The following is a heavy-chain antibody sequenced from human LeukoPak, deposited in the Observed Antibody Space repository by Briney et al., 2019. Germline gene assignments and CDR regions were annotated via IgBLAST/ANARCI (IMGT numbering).Heavy chain of an antibody. V-gene: IGHV3-48*03. CDR3: ARELGDTAMVRWFDP. D-gene: IGHD5-18*01. CDR1: GFTFSSYE. Sequence: GGSLRLSCAASGFTFSSYEMNWVRQAPGKGLEWVSYISSSGSTIYYADSVKGRFTISRDNAKNSLYLQMNSLRAEGTAVYYCARELGDTAMVRWFDPWGQGTLVTVSS. CDR2: ISSSGSTI. J-gene: IGHJ5*02.